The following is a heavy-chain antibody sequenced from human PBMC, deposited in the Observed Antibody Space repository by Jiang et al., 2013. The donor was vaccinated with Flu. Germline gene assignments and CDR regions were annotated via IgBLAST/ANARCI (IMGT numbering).Heavy chain of an antibody. J-gene: IGHJ4*02. CDR3: ARQGPASDYGDY. CDR2: PGDSDT. V-gene: IGHV5-51*01. Sequence: PGDSDTRYSPSFQGQVTISADKSISTAYLQWSSLKASDTAMYYCARQGPASDYGDYWGQGTLVTVSS.